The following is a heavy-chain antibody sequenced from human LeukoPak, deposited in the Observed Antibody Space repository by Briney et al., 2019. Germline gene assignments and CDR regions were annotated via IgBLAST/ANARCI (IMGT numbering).Heavy chain of an antibody. CDR2: TYYRSKWYN. J-gene: IGHJ4*02. Sequence: SQTLSLTCAISGDSVSSNSAAWNWIRQSPSRGLELLGRTYYRSKWYNDYAVSVKSRITINPDTSKNQFSLQLNSVTPEDTAVYYCARAANVLLWFGELLSENYFDYWGQGTLVTVSS. CDR3: ARAANVLLWFGELLSENYFDY. V-gene: IGHV6-1*01. CDR1: GDSVSSNSAA. D-gene: IGHD3-10*01.